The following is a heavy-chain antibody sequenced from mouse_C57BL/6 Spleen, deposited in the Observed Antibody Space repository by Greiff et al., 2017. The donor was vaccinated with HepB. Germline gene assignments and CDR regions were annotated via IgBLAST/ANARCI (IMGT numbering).Heavy chain of an antibody. CDR1: GYTFTDYE. Sequence: QVQLKQSGAELVRPGASVTLSCKASGYTFTDYEMHWVKQTPVHGLEWIGAIDPETGGTAYNQKFKGKAILTADKSSSTAYMELRSLTSEDSAVYYCTLRQLDFDYWGQGTTLTVSS. CDR2: IDPETGGT. D-gene: IGHD3-2*01. J-gene: IGHJ2*01. CDR3: TLRQLDFDY. V-gene: IGHV1-15*01.